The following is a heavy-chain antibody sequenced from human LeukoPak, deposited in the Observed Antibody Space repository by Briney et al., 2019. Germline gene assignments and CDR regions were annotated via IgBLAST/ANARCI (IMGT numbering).Heavy chain of an antibody. J-gene: IGHJ5*02. V-gene: IGHV4-34*01. Sequence: LKPSETLSLTCAVYGGSFSGYYWSWIRQPPGKGLEWIGEINHSGSTNYNPSLKSRVTISVGTSKNQFSLKLSSVTAADTAVYYCARAGYSYGYPPKEAYNWFDPWGQGTLVTVSS. CDR3: ARAGYSYGYPPKEAYNWFDP. CDR2: INHSGST. D-gene: IGHD5-18*01. CDR1: GGSFSGYY.